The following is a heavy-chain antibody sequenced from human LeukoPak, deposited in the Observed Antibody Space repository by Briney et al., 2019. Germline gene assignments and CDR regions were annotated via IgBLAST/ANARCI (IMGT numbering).Heavy chain of an antibody. J-gene: IGHJ4*02. D-gene: IGHD3-22*01. Sequence: GASVKVSCKASGGTFSSYAISWVRQAPGQGLEWMGGIIPIFGTANYAQKFQGRVTITADKSTSTAYMELSSLRSEDTAVYYCATYYYDSRNYFDYWGQGTLVTVSS. V-gene: IGHV1-69*06. CDR1: GGTFSSYA. CDR2: IIPIFGTA. CDR3: ATYYYDSRNYFDY.